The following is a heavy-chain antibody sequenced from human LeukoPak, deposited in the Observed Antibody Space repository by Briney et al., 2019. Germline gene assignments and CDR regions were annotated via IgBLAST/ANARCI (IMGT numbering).Heavy chain of an antibody. CDR1: GFTFSSYG. J-gene: IGHJ4*02. V-gene: IGHV3-33*01. D-gene: IGHD2-2*01. Sequence: GRSLRLSCAASGFTFSSYGMHWVRQAPGKGLEWVAVIWYDGSNKYYADSVKGRFTISRDNSKNTLYLQMNSLRAEDTAVYYCARAAGVVPARDLDYWGQGTLVTVSS. CDR3: ARAAGVVPARDLDY. CDR2: IWYDGSNK.